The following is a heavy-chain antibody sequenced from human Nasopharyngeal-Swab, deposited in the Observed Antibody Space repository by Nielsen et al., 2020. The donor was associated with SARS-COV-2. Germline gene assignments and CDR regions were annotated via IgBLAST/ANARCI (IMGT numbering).Heavy chain of an antibody. CDR1: GFPFNIYW. Sequence: GGSLRLSCAASGFPFNIYWMSWVRQAPGKGLEWVANIKQDGSEKYYVNSVKGRFIISRDNSKNTLYLQMNSLRAEDTAVYYCAKDFSLSAFMVADMGFDYWGQGTLVTVSS. V-gene: IGHV3-7*03. CDR3: AKDFSLSAFMVADMGFDY. J-gene: IGHJ4*02. D-gene: IGHD2/OR15-2a*01. CDR2: IKQDGSEK.